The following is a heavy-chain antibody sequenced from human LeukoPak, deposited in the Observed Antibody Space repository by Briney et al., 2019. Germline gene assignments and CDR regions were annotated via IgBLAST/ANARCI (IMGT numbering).Heavy chain of an antibody. V-gene: IGHV3-30*02. J-gene: IGHJ4*02. CDR2: IRYDGSNK. CDR3: ARMATVVTRYFDY. Sequence: GGSLRLSCAASGFTFSSYGMHWVRQAPGKGLEWVAFIRYDGSNKYYADSVKGRFTISRDNSKNTLYLQMNSLRAEDTAVYYCARMATVVTRYFDYWGQGTLVTVSS. CDR1: GFTFSSYG. D-gene: IGHD4-23*01.